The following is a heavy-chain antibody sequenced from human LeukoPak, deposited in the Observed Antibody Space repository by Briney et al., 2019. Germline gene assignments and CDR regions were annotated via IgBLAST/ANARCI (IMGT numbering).Heavy chain of an antibody. V-gene: IGHV4-31*03. J-gene: IGHJ3*02. CDR1: GGSVSSGSYY. CDR3: ARGFPGGDDAFDI. CDR2: IYYSGST. D-gene: IGHD3-16*01. Sequence: SETLSLTCTVSGGSVSSGSYYWSWIRQPPGKGLEWIGYIYYSGSTYYNPSLKSRVTISVDTSKNQFSLKLSSVTAADTAVYYCARGFPGGDDAFDIWGQGTMVTVSS.